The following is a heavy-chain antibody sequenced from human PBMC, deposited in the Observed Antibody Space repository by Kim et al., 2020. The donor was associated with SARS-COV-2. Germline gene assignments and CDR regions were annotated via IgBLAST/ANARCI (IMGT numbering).Heavy chain of an antibody. J-gene: IGHJ5*02. CDR1: GFTVSSDW. V-gene: IGHV3-74*01. CDR3: TGTYSGAP. Sequence: GESLRLSCTASGFTVSSDWMNWVRQAPGKGLVWIARINSAGSLTNYAGSVKGRFTISRDNAKNTLYLQMNSLRADDTGVYYCTGTYSGAPWGHGTLITVS. CDR2: INSAGSLT. D-gene: IGHD6-25*01.